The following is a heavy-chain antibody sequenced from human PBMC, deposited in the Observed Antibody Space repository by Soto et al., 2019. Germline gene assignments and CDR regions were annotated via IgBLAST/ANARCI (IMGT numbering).Heavy chain of an antibody. Sequence: GGSLRLSCAASGFTFSSYGMHWVRQAPGKGLEWVAVISYDGSNKYNADSVKGRFTISRDNSKNTLYLQMNSLRAEDTAVYYCAKDRRFGAIQYYYGMDVWGQGTTVTVSS. CDR3: AKDRRFGAIQYYYGMDV. V-gene: IGHV3-30*18. CDR1: GFTFSSYG. D-gene: IGHD3-3*01. CDR2: ISYDGSNK. J-gene: IGHJ6*02.